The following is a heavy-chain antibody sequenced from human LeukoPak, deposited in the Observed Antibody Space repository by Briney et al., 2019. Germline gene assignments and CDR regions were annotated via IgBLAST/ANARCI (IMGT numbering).Heavy chain of an antibody. J-gene: IGHJ4*02. CDR2: VHLNGRT. CDR1: GXSISATNW. CDR3: AREGGFYRPLDY. D-gene: IGHD2/OR15-2a*01. V-gene: IGHV4-4*02. Sequence: PSGTLSLTCDVSGXSISATNWWTWIRPPPGGGLEWIGEVHLNGRTHYSPSLESRVTMSADISENHISLQLTSVTAADTAVYYCAREGGFYRPLDYSGPGTLVIVSS.